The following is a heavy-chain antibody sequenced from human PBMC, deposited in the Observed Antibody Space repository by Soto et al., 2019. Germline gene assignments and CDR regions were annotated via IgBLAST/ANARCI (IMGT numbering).Heavy chain of an antibody. CDR1: GFTFSSYG. CDR2: IWYDGSNK. CDR3: ARDSDVDTAMAD. D-gene: IGHD5-18*01. V-gene: IGHV3-33*01. Sequence: GGSLRLSCAASGFTFSSYGMHWVRQAPGKGLEWVAVIWYDGSNKYYADSVKGRFTISRDNSKNTLYLQMNSLRAEDTAVYYCARDSDVDTAMADWGQGTLVTVSS. J-gene: IGHJ4*02.